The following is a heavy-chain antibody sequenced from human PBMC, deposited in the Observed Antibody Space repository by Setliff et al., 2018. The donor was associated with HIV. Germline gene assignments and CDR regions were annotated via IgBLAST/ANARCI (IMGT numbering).Heavy chain of an antibody. V-gene: IGHV4-4*07. D-gene: IGHD3-10*01. CDR3: ARDRHSSGLGSYGP. J-gene: IGHJ5*02. CDR2: IDSSGTT. CDR1: GGSFGVYR. Sequence: KTSETLSLTCTISGGSFGVYRWSWIRQPAGRGLEWIGRIDSSGTTDYKPSLKGRVAMSVDTSRNQFSLRVTSVTAADTAVYFCARDRHSSGLGSYGPWGPGILVTVSS.